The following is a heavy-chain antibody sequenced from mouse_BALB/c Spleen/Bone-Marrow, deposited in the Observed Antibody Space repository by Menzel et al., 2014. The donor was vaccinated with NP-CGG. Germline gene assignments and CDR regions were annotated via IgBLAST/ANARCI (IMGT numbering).Heavy chain of an antibody. Sequence: QVQLQQSGPELVMPGTLVKISCKASGYTFTNYYIHWLKQRPGQGLEWIGWIFPGDVDTNYNEKFKGKATLTADESSSTAYMQLSSLTSEDSAVYFCAREVGRGGYFDVWGAGTTVTVSS. J-gene: IGHJ1*01. CDR2: IFPGDVDT. V-gene: IGHV1S56*01. CDR1: GYTFTNYY. CDR3: AREVGRGGYFDV. D-gene: IGHD1-1*02.